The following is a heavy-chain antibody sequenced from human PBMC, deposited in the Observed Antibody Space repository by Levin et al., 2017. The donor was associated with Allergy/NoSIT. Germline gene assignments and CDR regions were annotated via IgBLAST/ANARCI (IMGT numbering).Heavy chain of an antibody. CDR3: ARWPGSSSSTSSAADFDS. CDR1: GYTFSSYG. Sequence: GESLKISCKTSGYTFSSYGISWVRQAPGQGLEWVGWIFAYNGDTKYAETVQGRVTLTPDTSTSTAYLELKSLRSDDTAVYYCARWPGSSSSTSSAADFDSWGQGTLVIVSS. CDR2: IFAYNGDT. D-gene: IGHD2-2*01. V-gene: IGHV1-18*04. J-gene: IGHJ4*02.